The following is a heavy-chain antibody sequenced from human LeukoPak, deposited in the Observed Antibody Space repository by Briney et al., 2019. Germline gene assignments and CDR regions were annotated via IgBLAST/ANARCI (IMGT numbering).Heavy chain of an antibody. CDR3: AKDLILSSFDAFDI. V-gene: IGHV3-23*01. J-gene: IGHJ3*02. CDR2: ISSNGGST. CDR1: GFTFSGFA. Sequence: PGGSLRLSCAASGFTFSGFAMSWVRQAPGKGLEWVSSISSNGGSTYYADSVRGRFTISRDNSKNTLNLRLSSLRADDTAVYYCAKDLILSSFDAFDIWGQGTMVTVSS.